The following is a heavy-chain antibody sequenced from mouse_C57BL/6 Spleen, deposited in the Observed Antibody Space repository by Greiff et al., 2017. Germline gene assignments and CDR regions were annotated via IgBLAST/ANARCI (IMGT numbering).Heavy chain of an antibody. Sequence: EVKLVESGPELVKPGDSVKISCKASGYSFTGYFMNWVMQSHGKSLEWIGRINPYNGDTFYNQKFKGKATLTVDKSSSTAHMELRSLTSEDSAVYYCARKDDYDWAGMDYWGQGTSVTVSS. J-gene: IGHJ4*01. V-gene: IGHV1-20*01. CDR3: ARKDDYDWAGMDY. CDR2: INPYNGDT. CDR1: GYSFTGYF. D-gene: IGHD2-4*01.